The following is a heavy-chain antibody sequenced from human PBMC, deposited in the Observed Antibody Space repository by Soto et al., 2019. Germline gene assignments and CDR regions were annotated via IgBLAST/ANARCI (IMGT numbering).Heavy chain of an antibody. D-gene: IGHD6-6*01. CDR2: IDMDGSGT. J-gene: IGHJ4*02. V-gene: IGHV3-74*01. CDR1: GFIFSADW. CDR3: VRDRPLSQHYFDF. Sequence: EVQLVESGGGLVQPGGSLRLSCAASGFIFSADWMHWVRQAPVKGLVWIPRIDMDGSGTTYADSVKALFTISRDNADNTLEIQMNHMRAEDKAVYYCVRDRPLSQHYFDFWCEGILVTVSS.